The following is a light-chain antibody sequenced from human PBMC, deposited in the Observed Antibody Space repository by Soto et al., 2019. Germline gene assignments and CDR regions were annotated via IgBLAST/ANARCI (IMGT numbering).Light chain of an antibody. Sequence: EIVLTQSPGTLSLSPGERATLSCRASQSVSSSYLAWYQQKPGQAPRLLIYGASSRATGIPDRFSGSGSGTDFTITISRLEPEDFAVYYCQQYGSSPGTFGQGDQGGYQ. CDR3: QQYGSSPGT. V-gene: IGKV3-20*01. CDR1: QSVSSSY. J-gene: IGKJ1*01. CDR2: GAS.